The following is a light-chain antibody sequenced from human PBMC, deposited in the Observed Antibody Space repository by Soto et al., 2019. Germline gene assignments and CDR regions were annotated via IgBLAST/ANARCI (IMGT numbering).Light chain of an antibody. Sequence: EIVLTQSPGTLSLSPGERATLSRRASQSVSSSYLAWYQQKPRQATRLIIYGASSRANGIPDRFSGSGSGTDFTLTIRRLEPEDFALYYCQQYGSSPPITFGQGTRLEI. CDR2: GAS. V-gene: IGKV3-20*01. CDR3: QQYGSSPPIT. CDR1: QSVSSSY. J-gene: IGKJ5*01.